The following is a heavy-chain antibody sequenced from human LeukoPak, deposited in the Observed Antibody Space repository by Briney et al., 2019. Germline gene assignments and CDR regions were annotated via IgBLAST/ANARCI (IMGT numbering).Heavy chain of an antibody. CDR1: GFTFSKSA. CDR3: AKDHATMLLDYFDS. V-gene: IGHV3-23*01. D-gene: IGHD3-10*01. Sequence: GGSLRLSCAASGFTFSKSAMSWVRQAPGKGLEWVSGISGSGGSTYYADSVKGRFTISRDNSKNTLNLQMNSLRAEDTAVHYCAKDHATMLLDYFDSWGQGTLVTVSS. J-gene: IGHJ4*02. CDR2: ISGSGGST.